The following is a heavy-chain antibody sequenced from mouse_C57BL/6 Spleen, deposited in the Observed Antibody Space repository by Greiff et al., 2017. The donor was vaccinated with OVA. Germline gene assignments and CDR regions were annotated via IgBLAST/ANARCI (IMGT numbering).Heavy chain of an antibody. V-gene: IGHV5-17*01. J-gene: IGHJ3*01. CDR1: GFTFSDYG. D-gene: IGHD2-4*01. CDR3: ARERDYDVAY. CDR2: ISSGSSTI. Sequence: DVHLVESGGGLVKPGGSLKLSCAASGFTFSDYGMHWVRQAPEKGLEWVAYISSGSSTIYYADTVKGRFTISRDNAKNTLFLQMTSLRSEDTAMYYCARERDYDVAYWGQGTLVTVSA.